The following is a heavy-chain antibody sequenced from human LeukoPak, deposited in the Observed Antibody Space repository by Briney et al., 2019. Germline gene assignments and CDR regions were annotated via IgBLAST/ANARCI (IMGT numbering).Heavy chain of an antibody. D-gene: IGHD3-10*01. V-gene: IGHV3-7*01. Sequence: GGSLRLSCAASGFTFSGFSMSWVRQSPTKGLEWVANIKQDGSERYYVDSVKGRFTISRGNAKNSLSLQMNNLRVEDTAVYYCARAGSHWHYVYWGQGTVVTVSS. CDR3: ARAGSHWHYVY. CDR2: IKQDGSER. CDR1: GFTFSGFS. J-gene: IGHJ4*02.